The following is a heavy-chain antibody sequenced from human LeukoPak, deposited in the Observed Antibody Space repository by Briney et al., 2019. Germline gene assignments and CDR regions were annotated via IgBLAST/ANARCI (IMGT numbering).Heavy chain of an antibody. V-gene: IGHV3-23*01. CDR3: AKAYGASPGGYFDY. CDR2: INGNGGST. J-gene: IGHJ4*02. CDR1: GFTFSSYA. Sequence: GGSLRLSCAASGFTFSSYAMHWVRQVSGKGLEWVSGINGNGGSTYYADSVKGRFTISRDDSKNTLYLQMNSLRADDTAVYYCAKAYGASPGGYFDYWGQGALVTVSS. D-gene: IGHD4/OR15-4a*01.